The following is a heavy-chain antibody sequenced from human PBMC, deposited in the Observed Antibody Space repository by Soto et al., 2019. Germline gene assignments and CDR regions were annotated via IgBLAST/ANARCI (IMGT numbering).Heavy chain of an antibody. V-gene: IGHV3-21*01. D-gene: IGHD3-10*01. Sequence: GGSLRLSCAASGFTFSSYSMNWVRQAPGKGLEWVSSISSSSSYIYYADSVKGRFTISRDNAKNSLYLQMNSLRAEDTAVYYCASSYYGSGSGEVDYWGQGTLVTVSS. CDR3: ASSYYGSGSGEVDY. J-gene: IGHJ4*02. CDR2: ISSSSSYI. CDR1: GFTFSSYS.